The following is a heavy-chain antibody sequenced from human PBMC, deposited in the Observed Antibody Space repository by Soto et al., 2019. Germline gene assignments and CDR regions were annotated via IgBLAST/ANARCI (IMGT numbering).Heavy chain of an antibody. CDR1: GGSISSGGYY. CDR3: ARVGKSNWFDP. Sequence: SETLSLTCTVSGGSISSGGYYWSWIRQHPGKGLEWIGYIYYSGSTYYNPSLKSRVTISVDTSKNQFSLKLSSVTAADTAVYYCARVGKSNWFDPWGQGTLVTVSS. CDR2: IYYSGST. V-gene: IGHV4-31*03. J-gene: IGHJ5*02.